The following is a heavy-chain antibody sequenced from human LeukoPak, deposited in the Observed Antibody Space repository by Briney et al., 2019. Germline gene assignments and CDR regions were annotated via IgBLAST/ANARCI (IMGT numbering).Heavy chain of an antibody. D-gene: IGHD5-24*01. CDR1: GFTFSDYW. Sequence: GGSLRLSCAASGFTFSDYWMSWVRQAPGKGLEWVANIKQDGSEKYYADSVKGRFTISRDNSKNTVYLQMNSLRPEDTAVYYCAKNSGRDGYNDYFDYWGQGTLVTVSS. CDR2: IKQDGSEK. CDR3: AKNSGRDGYNDYFDY. J-gene: IGHJ4*02. V-gene: IGHV3-7*02.